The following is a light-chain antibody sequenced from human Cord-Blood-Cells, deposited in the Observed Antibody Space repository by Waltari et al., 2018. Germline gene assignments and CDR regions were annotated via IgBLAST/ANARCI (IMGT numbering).Light chain of an antibody. V-gene: IGKV1-39*01. Sequence: IQMTQSPSSLSASVGARVTLTCRASQSISSYLNWYQQKPGKAPKLLIYAASSLQSGVPSMFSGRGSGTDFTLTISSLQPEDFATYDGQQSYSTLITFGQGTRLEIK. CDR1: QSISSY. J-gene: IGKJ5*01. CDR2: AAS. CDR3: QQSYSTLIT.